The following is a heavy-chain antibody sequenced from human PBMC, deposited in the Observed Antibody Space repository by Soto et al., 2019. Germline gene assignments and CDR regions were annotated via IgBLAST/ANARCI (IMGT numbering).Heavy chain of an antibody. CDR1: GGSISSSSYY. Sequence: SETLSLTCTVPGGSISSSSYYWGWIRQPPGKGLEWIGSIYYTGITHYNPSLKSRATISIDTSKNQFSLNLNSVTATDTAVYYCARPARQDTVAGNYWGQGTLVTVSS. D-gene: IGHD6-19*01. V-gene: IGHV4-39*01. CDR2: IYYTGIT. CDR3: ARPARQDTVAGNY. J-gene: IGHJ4*02.